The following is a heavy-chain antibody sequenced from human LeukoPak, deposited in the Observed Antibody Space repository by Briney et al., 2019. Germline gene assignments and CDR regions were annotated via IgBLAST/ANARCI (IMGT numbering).Heavy chain of an antibody. CDR1: GGSIRGYY. J-gene: IGHJ6*03. CDR2: IYYSGST. D-gene: IGHD6-6*01. CDR3: AKYSSSSLGSGYYFYMDV. V-gene: IGHV4-59*01. Sequence: SETLPLTCTVSGGSIRGYYWGWVRRPPGRGLEYIGHIYYSGSTDYNPSLKSRVTMSVDTSKNQFSLNLRSVTAADTAVYYCAKYSSSSLGSGYYFYMDVWGKGTTVTVSS.